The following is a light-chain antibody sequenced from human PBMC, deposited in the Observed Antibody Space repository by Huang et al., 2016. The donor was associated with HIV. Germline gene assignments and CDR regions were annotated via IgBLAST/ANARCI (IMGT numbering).Light chain of an antibody. CDR2: GAS. Sequence: EIVMTQSPATLSVSPGERATLSCWASQSFSNNLAWYQQKPGQAPRLRIYGASTRATGIPARFSGSGFGTEFTLTISSLQSEDFAVYYCQQYNNWPGTFGQGTKVEIK. CDR1: QSFSNN. V-gene: IGKV3-15*01. J-gene: IGKJ1*01. CDR3: QQYNNWPGT.